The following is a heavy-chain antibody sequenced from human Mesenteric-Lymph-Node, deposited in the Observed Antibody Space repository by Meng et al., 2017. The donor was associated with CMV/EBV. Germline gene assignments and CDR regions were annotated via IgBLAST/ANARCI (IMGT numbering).Heavy chain of an antibody. J-gene: IGHJ4*02. CDR1: GGSISSYY. Sequence: SDTLSLTCTVSGGSISSYYWNWIRQPPGKGLEWIGHVYYSGTTNYNPSLRSRVTISVDTSKKHFSLRLSSVSAADTAVYYCARSLGYCSSTNCVGSFFDYWGQGTVVTVSS. V-gene: IGHV4-59*07. CDR2: VYYSGTT. D-gene: IGHD2-2*01. CDR3: ARSLGYCSSTNCVGSFFDY.